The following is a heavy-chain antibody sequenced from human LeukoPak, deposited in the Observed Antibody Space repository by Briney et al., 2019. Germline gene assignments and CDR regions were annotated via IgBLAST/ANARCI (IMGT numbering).Heavy chain of an antibody. CDR2: INHSGST. J-gene: IGHJ4*02. CDR1: GGSFSGYY. Sequence: PSETLSLTCAVYGGSFSGYYWSWIRQPPGKGLEWIGEINHSGSTNYNPSLMSRVTISVDTSKNQFSLKLSSVTAADTAVYYCARGQRVRGVISLDYWGQGTLVTVSS. V-gene: IGHV4-34*01. CDR3: ARGQRVRGVISLDY. D-gene: IGHD3-10*01.